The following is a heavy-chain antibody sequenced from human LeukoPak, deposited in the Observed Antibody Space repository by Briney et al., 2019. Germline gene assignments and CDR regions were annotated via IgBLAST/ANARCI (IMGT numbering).Heavy chain of an antibody. Sequence: SETLSLTCTVAGGSINSYYWSWIRQPPGKGVEWVRYTYYSGSTRYNPSLTSRVTISVDTSKNQFSLKLTSVTAADTAVYYCARGSGNYWQVSFDYWGQGTLVTVSS. CDR3: ARGSGNYWQVSFDY. CDR2: TYYSGST. D-gene: IGHD1-26*01. CDR1: GGSINSYY. V-gene: IGHV4-59*08. J-gene: IGHJ4*02.